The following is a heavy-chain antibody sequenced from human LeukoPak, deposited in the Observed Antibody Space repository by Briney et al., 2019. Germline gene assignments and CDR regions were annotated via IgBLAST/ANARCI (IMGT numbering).Heavy chain of an antibody. CDR2: IYTSGSA. CDR1: GGSISSGSYY. V-gene: IGHV4-61*02. CDR3: ATQKGVLWFGELTAGAFDI. J-gene: IGHJ3*02. Sequence: PSQTLSLTCTVSGGSISSGSYYWSWIRQPAGKGLEWIGRIYTSGSANYNPSLKSRVTLSVDTSKNQFSLKLSSVTAADTAVYYCATQKGVLWFGELTAGAFDIWGQGTMVTVSS. D-gene: IGHD3-10*01.